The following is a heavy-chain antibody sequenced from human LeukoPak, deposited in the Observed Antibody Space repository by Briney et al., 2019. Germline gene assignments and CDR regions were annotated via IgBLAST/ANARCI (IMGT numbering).Heavy chain of an antibody. Sequence: GGSLRLSCVASGFTFSSYWMTWVRQAPGKGLEWVANIKPDGTQNYYVDSVKGRFTISRDNAKNSLYPQMNSLRADETAVYYCARLRPYSSSWYAYYGMDVWGQGTTVTVSS. CDR3: ARLRPYSSSWYAYYGMDV. D-gene: IGHD6-13*01. V-gene: IGHV3-7*04. CDR1: GFTFSSYW. J-gene: IGHJ6*02. CDR2: IKPDGTQN.